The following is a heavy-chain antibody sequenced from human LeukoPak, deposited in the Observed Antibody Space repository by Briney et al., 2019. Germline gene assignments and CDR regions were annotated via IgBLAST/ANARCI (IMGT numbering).Heavy chain of an antibody. V-gene: IGHV1-69*13. CDR3: ARDSRSEVMITFGGVPEYYFDY. CDR2: IIPIFGTA. CDR1: GGTFSSYA. J-gene: IGHJ4*02. Sequence: GASVKVSCKASGGTFSSYAISWVRQAPRQGLEWMGGIIPIFGTANYAQKFQGRVTITADESTSTAYMELSSLRSEDTAVYYCARDSRSEVMITFGGVPEYYFDYWGQGTLVTVSS. D-gene: IGHD3-16*01.